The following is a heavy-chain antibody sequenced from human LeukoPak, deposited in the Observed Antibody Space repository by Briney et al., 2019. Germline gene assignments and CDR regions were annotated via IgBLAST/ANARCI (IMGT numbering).Heavy chain of an antibody. D-gene: IGHD4-17*01. CDR1: GFTFSSYS. V-gene: IGHV3-48*01. CDR3: ARAPATGYYYYYMGV. J-gene: IGHJ6*03. Sequence: GRSLRLSCAASGFTFSSYSTNWVRQAPGKGLEWVSYISSRSSTIYYADSVKGRFTISRDNAKNSLYLQMNSLRAEDTAVYYCARAPATGYYYYYMGVWGKGTTVTVSS. CDR2: ISSRSSTI.